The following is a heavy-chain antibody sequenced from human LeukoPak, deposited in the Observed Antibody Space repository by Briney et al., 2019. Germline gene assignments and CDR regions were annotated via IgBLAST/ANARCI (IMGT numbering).Heavy chain of an antibody. CDR3: ARDHEVSSSSFDY. CDR1: RGSVNSNSYY. J-gene: IGHJ4*02. D-gene: IGHD6-6*01. CDR2: IYYSGNT. Sequence: PSETLSLTCTVSRGSVNSNSYYWGWIRQPPGKGLEWIGTIYYSGNTYYNPSLESRVTISVDTSKNQFSLKLTSATAADTAVYYCARDHEVSSSSFDYWGQGTLVTVSS. V-gene: IGHV4-39*07.